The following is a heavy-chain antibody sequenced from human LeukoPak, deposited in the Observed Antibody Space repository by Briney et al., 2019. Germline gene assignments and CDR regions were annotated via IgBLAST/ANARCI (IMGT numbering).Heavy chain of an antibody. D-gene: IGHD5-18*01. J-gene: IGHJ6*02. CDR3: ARDQKGVVETATYYYYGMDV. Sequence: ASVKVSCKASGYTFTTYGISWVRQAPGQGLEWMGWSSTYNANTNYAQKLQGRVTMTTDTSTSTAYMELRSLRSDDTAVYYCARDQKGVVETATYYYYGMDVWGQGTTVTVSS. CDR2: SSTYNANT. CDR1: GYTFTTYG. V-gene: IGHV1-18*01.